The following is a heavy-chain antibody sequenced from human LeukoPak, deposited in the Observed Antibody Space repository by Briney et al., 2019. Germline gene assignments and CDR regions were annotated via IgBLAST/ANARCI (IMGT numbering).Heavy chain of an antibody. J-gene: IGHJ5*02. D-gene: IGHD3-10*01. V-gene: IGHV4-38-2*02. CDR2: IHHSENT. Sequence: PSETLSLTCTVSGYSISSGYNWGWIRQPPGKGLEWIGDIHHSENTNYNPSLKSRVTMSADTSKNQFSLKLSSVTAADTAVYYCARRVRAGDLDWFDPWGQGTLVTVSS. CDR3: ARRVRAGDLDWFDP. CDR1: GYSISSGYN.